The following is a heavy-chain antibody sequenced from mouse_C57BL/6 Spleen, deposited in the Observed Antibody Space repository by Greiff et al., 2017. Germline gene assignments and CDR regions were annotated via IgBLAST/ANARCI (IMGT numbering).Heavy chain of an antibody. Sequence: QVQLQQPGAELVKPGASVKMSCKASGYTFTSYWITWVKLRPGQGLEWIGDLYPGSGSTNYNEKFKSKATLTVDTSSSTAYMQLSSLTSDDSAVYYCARRATVMDYWGQGTSVTVSS. V-gene: IGHV1-55*01. CDR3: ARRATVMDY. D-gene: IGHD3-1*01. CDR1: GYTFTSYW. CDR2: LYPGSGST. J-gene: IGHJ4*01.